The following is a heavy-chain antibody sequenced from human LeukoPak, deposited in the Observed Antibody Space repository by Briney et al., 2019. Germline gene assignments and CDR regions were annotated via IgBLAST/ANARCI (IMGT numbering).Heavy chain of an antibody. CDR3: ARDSSVEDTAWWFDP. D-gene: IGHD3-10*01. CDR2: INPSGGST. CDR1: GYTFTSYY. V-gene: IGHV1-46*01. Sequence: ASVKASCKASGYTFTSYYMHWVRQAPGQGLECMGIINPSGGSTSYAQKFQGRVTMTRDMSTSTDYMELSSLRSEDTAVYYCARDSSVEDTAWWFDPWGQGTLVTVSS. J-gene: IGHJ5*02.